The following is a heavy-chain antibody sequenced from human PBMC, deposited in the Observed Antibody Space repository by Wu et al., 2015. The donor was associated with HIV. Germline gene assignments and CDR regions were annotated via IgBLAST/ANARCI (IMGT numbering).Heavy chain of an antibody. CDR3: ARNVIFGVADTNYFDY. D-gene: IGHD3-3*01. J-gene: IGHJ4*02. CDR1: GGSISSSSYY. CDR2: IYYSGST. Sequence: QVQLQESGPGLVKPSETLSLTCTVSGGSISSSSYYWGWIRQPPGKGLEWIGSIYYSGSTYYQPSLKSRVTISVDTSKNQFFLKLSSVTAADTAVYYCARNVIFGVADTNYFDYWGQGTLVTVSS. V-gene: IGHV4-39*07.